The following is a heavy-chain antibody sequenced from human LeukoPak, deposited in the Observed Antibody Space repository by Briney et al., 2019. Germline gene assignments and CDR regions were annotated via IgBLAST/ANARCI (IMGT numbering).Heavy chain of an antibody. CDR1: GFTFIEYD. Sequence: GGSLRLSCAASGFTFIEYDMHWVRQLIGKGLEWVSAIGIRGDTHYSGSVKGRFTISRENAESSLYLQLNSLRVEDTAVYYCARGHYDVLAASYKWTPDYWGQGTLVTVSS. D-gene: IGHD3-9*01. CDR2: IGIRGDT. J-gene: IGHJ4*02. V-gene: IGHV3-13*01. CDR3: ARGHYDVLAASYKWTPDY.